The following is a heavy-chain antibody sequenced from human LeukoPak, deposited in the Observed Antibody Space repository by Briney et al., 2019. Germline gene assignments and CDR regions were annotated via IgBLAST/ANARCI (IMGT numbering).Heavy chain of an antibody. V-gene: IGHV3-23*01. CDR2: ISANGGGT. D-gene: IGHD4/OR15-4a*01. J-gene: IGHJ4*02. CDR1: GFIFSNYG. Sequence: GGSLRLSCAASGFIFSNYGMNWVRQAPGEGLEWVSGISANGGGTYYTDSVKGRFTISRDNSKNMLYLQMNSLRAEDTAVYYCAKESGALGAPLYDYWGQGTLVTGSS. CDR3: AKESGALGAPLYDY.